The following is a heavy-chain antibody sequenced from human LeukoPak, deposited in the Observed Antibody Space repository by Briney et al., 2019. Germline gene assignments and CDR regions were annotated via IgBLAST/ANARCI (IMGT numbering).Heavy chain of an antibody. CDR2: INHSGST. CDR3: ARARLSIVRGITNFDY. Sequence: PSETLSLTCAVYGGSFSGYYWSWIRQPPGKGLEWIGEINHSGSTNYNPSLQSRVTISVDTSKNQFSLILSSVTAADTAVYFCARARLSIVRGITNFDYWGQGTVVTVSS. CDR1: GGSFSGYY. V-gene: IGHV4-34*01. J-gene: IGHJ4*02. D-gene: IGHD3-10*01.